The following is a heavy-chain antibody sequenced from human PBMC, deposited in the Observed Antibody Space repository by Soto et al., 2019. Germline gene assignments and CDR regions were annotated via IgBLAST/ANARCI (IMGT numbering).Heavy chain of an antibody. D-gene: IGHD3-16*01. CDR2: ISSSGRTI. CDR1: GFTSSDYY. CDR3: ARSLGMGGDGYN. J-gene: IGHJ4*02. V-gene: IGHV3-11*01. Sequence: QVQLVESGGDLVKPGGSMRLSCAASGFTSSDYYMSWIRQAPGKGLEWVSYISSSGRTIYYADSVKGLFTISRDNAKNSLYLQMNSPRAEDTAVYYCARSLGMGGDGYNWGQGTLVTVSS.